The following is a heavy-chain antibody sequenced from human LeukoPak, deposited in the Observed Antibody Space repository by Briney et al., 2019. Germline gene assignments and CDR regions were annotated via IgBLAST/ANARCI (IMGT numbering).Heavy chain of an antibody. CDR2: MYHRGAK. D-gene: IGHD2-15*01. J-gene: IGHJ4*02. CDR3: ARLPGLYSSYFDN. V-gene: IGHV4-39*02. CDR1: GDSFTRSTYY. Sequence: PSETLSLTCTVSGDSFTRSTYYWGWVRQTPWKGLEWIATMYHRGAKYYNPSLESRVTMSIDSTRFSLKLRSATAADSGVYYCARLPGLYSSYFDNWGRGALVTVS.